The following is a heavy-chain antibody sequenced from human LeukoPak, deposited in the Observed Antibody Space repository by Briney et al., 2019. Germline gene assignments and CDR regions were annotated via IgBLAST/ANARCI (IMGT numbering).Heavy chain of an antibody. CDR1: GFTFSSYG. J-gene: IGHJ4*02. Sequence: GRSLRLSCAASGFTFSSYGMHWVRQAPGKGLEWVAFIRYDGSNKYYADSVKGRFTISRDNAKNSLYLQMNSLRAEDTALYYCAKGTGYSSGWYFDYWGQGTLVTVSS. CDR3: AKGTGYSSGWYFDY. V-gene: IGHV3-30*02. CDR2: IRYDGSNK. D-gene: IGHD6-19*01.